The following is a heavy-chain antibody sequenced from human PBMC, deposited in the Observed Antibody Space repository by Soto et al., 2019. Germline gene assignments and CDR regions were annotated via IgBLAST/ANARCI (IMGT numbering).Heavy chain of an antibody. Sequence: GGSLRLSCAASGFTFSSYGMHWVRQAPGKGLEWVAVIWYDGSNKYYADSVKGRFTISRDNSKNTLYLQMNSLRAEDTAVYYCASRARYLTGDPFGAFDIWGQGTMVTVSS. J-gene: IGHJ3*02. D-gene: IGHD7-27*01. CDR2: IWYDGSNK. CDR1: GFTFSSYG. CDR3: ASRARYLTGDPFGAFDI. V-gene: IGHV3-33*08.